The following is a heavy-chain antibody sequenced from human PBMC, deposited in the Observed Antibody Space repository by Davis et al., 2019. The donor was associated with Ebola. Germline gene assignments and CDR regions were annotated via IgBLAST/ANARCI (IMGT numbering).Heavy chain of an antibody. Sequence: GESLKISCAASGFTFSSYSMNWVRQAPGKGLEWVSYISSSSSTIYYADSVKGRFTISRDNSKNTLYLQMNSLRAEDTAVYYCAKRGVVVPAAIFAFDIWGQGTMVTVSS. CDR3: AKRGVVVPAAIFAFDI. D-gene: IGHD2-2*01. CDR2: ISSSSSTI. CDR1: GFTFSSYS. V-gene: IGHV3-48*01. J-gene: IGHJ3*02.